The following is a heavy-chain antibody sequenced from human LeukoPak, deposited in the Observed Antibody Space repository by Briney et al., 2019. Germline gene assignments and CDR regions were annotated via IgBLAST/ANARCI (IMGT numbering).Heavy chain of an antibody. J-gene: IGHJ5*02. CDR2: IIPIFGTA. CDR1: GGIFSNYA. CDR3: ARDLIAAAGIWFDP. D-gene: IGHD6-13*01. Sequence: SVKVSCKASGGIFSNYAINWVRQAPGQGLEWMGGIIPIFGTANYAQKFQGRVTITADESTSTAYMELSSLRSEDTAVYYCARDLIAAAGIWFDPWGQGTLVTVSS. V-gene: IGHV1-69*13.